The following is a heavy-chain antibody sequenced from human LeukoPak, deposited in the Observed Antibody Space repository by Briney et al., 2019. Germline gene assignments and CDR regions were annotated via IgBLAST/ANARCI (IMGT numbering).Heavy chain of an antibody. CDR1: GGTFSSYA. CDR3: ARDNYAGANWFDP. CDR2: IIPIFGTA. Sequence: SVKVSCKASGGTFSSYAISWVRQAPGQRLEWMGGIIPIFGTANYAQKFQGRVTITTDESTSTAYMELSSLRSEDTAVYYCARDNYAGANWFDPWGQGTLVTVSS. J-gene: IGHJ5*02. V-gene: IGHV1-69*05. D-gene: IGHD1-7*01.